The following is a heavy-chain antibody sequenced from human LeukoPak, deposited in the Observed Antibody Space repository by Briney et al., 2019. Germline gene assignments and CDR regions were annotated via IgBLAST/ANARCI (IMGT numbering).Heavy chain of an antibody. V-gene: IGHV1-2*04. CDR2: INPNSGGT. D-gene: IGHD2-2*01. Sequence: ASVKVSCKASGYTFTGYYMHWVRQAPGQGLEWMGWINPNSGGTNYAQKFQGWVTMTRDTSISTAYMELSRLRSDDTAVYYCAISRRGYCSSTSCYGGWLDPWGQGTLVTVSS. CDR3: AISRRGYCSSTSCYGGWLDP. J-gene: IGHJ5*02. CDR1: GYTFTGYY.